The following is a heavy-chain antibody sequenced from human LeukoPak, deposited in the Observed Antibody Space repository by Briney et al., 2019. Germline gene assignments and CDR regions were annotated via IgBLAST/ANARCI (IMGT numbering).Heavy chain of an antibody. CDR2: ISWNSGSI. Sequence: GGSLRLPCAASGFTFGDYAMHWVRQAPGKGLEWVSGISWNSGSIGYADSVKGRFTISRDNAKNSLYLQMNSLRAEDTALYYCAKQYSGYGYYYFDYWGQGTLVTVSS. CDR3: AKQYSGYGYYYFDY. CDR1: GFTFGDYA. D-gene: IGHD5-12*01. J-gene: IGHJ4*02. V-gene: IGHV3-9*01.